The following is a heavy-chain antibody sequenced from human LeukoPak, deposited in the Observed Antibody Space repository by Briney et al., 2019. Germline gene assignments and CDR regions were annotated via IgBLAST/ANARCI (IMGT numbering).Heavy chain of an antibody. D-gene: IGHD4-17*01. V-gene: IGHV4-61*02. CDR3: ARERDYGDRFFDY. CDR2: VYMSGST. Sequence: PSETLSLTCTVSGGSISSSSYYWSWIRQPAGKGLEWIGRVYMSGSTNYNPSLKSRVTISVDTSKNQFSLKLSSLTDADTAVYYCARERDYGDRFFDYWGQGTLITVSS. CDR1: GGSISSSSYY. J-gene: IGHJ4*02.